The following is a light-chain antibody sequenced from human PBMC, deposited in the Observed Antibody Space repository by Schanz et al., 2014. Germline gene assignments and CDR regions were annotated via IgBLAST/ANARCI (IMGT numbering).Light chain of an antibody. CDR1: SSDIGSYNL. J-gene: IGLJ2*01. CDR3: CSYAGSSTLL. CDR2: EGS. V-gene: IGLV2-23*01. Sequence: QSALTQPASVSGSPGQSITISCTGTSSDIGSYNLVSWYQQHPDKAPKLMIYEGSKRPSGVSNRFSGSKSGNTASLTIFGLQAEDEADYYCCSYAGSSTLLFGGGTKLTVL.